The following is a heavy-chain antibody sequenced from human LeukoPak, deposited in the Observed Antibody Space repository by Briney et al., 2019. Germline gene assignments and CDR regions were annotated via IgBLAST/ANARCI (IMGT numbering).Heavy chain of an antibody. CDR1: GFTFSSYW. CDR2: INSDGSST. J-gene: IGHJ4*02. D-gene: IGHD2-15*01. CDR3: ARTGRQNYFDY. Sequence: GSLRLSCAASGFTFSSYWMHWVRQAPGKGLVWVSRINSDGSSTSYADSVKGRFTISKDNAKNTLYLQMNSLRAEDTAVYYCARTGRQNYFDYWGQGTLVTVSS. V-gene: IGHV3-74*01.